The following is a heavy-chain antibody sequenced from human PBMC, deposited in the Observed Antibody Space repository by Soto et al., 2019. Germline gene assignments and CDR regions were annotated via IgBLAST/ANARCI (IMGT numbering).Heavy chain of an antibody. V-gene: IGHV3-21*01. CDR2: ISSSSSYI. Sequence: GGSLRLSCATSGFTFSSYSMNWVRQAPGKGLEWVSSISSSSSYIYYADSVKGRFTISRDNAKNSLYLQMNSLRAEDTAVYYCARGQEVGGWLLYGPLTRGMDVWGQGTTVTVSS. D-gene: IGHD3-3*01. J-gene: IGHJ6*02. CDR3: ARGQEVGGWLLYGPLTRGMDV. CDR1: GFTFSSYS.